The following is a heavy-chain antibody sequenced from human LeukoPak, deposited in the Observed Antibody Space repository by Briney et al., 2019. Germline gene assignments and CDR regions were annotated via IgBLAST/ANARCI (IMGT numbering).Heavy chain of an antibody. Sequence: SETLSLTCTVSGGSISSYYWSWIRQPAGKGLEWIGRIYTSGSTNYNPSLKSRVTISVDTSKNQFSLKLSSVTAADTAVYYCARHGPPTYSSGWYVDYWGQGTLVTVSS. CDR3: ARHGPPTYSSGWYVDY. V-gene: IGHV4-4*07. CDR2: IYTSGST. D-gene: IGHD6-19*01. J-gene: IGHJ4*02. CDR1: GGSISSYY.